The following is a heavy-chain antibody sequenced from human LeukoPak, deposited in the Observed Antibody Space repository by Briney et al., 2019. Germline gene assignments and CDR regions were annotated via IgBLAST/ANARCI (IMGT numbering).Heavy chain of an antibody. Sequence: GESLKISCKGSGYSFTSYWIGWVRQMPGEGLEWMGIIYPGDSDTRYSPSFQGQVTISADKSISTAYLQWSSLKASDTAMYYCARLGIAVAGMLTRYFDYWGQGTLVTVSS. CDR2: IYPGDSDT. J-gene: IGHJ4*02. CDR1: GYSFTSYW. D-gene: IGHD6-19*01. V-gene: IGHV5-51*01. CDR3: ARLGIAVAGMLTRYFDY.